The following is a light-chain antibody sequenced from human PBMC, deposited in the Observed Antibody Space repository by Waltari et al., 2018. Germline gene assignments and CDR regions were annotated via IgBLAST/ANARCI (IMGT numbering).Light chain of an antibody. Sequence: QSALTQPASVSGSPGQSVPISCPGTYSAIGNYDLVSWYQQYPGKAPRLIIYEATSRPSWVSNRFSASKSGNTASLTISGLQTEDEAHYYCCSYAGENTMIFGGGTRLTVL. CDR3: CSYAGENTMI. CDR2: EAT. J-gene: IGLJ2*01. CDR1: YSAIGNYDL. V-gene: IGLV2-23*01.